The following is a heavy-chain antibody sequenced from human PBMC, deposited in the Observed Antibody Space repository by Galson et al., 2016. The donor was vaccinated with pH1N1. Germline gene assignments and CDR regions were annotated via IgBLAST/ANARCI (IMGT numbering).Heavy chain of an antibody. V-gene: IGHV1-2*02. D-gene: IGHD3-10*01. CDR3: AGGIDFGEFGAWFDP. CDR1: GYTFTGYY. CDR2: INPNSGGT. J-gene: IGHJ5*02. Sequence: SVKVSCKASGYTFTGYYMHWVRQAPGQGLEWMGWINPNSGGTNYAQKFQGRVTMTRDTSISTAYMELSRLSSDDTAVYYCAGGIDFGEFGAWFDPWGQGTLVTVSS.